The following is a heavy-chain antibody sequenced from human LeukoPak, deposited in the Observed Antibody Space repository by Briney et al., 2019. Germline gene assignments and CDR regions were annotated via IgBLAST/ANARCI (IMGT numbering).Heavy chain of an antibody. Sequence: GGSLRLSCAASGFTFSGYAMSWVRQAPGKGLEWVSAINTGGGVTYYADSVKGRFTISRDKSKNTLYLQMNSLRAEDTALYYCAKSGSGWFAFDYWGQGTLVTVSS. V-gene: IGHV3-23*01. CDR2: INTGGGVT. J-gene: IGHJ4*02. CDR1: GFTFSGYA. D-gene: IGHD6-19*01. CDR3: AKSGSGWFAFDY.